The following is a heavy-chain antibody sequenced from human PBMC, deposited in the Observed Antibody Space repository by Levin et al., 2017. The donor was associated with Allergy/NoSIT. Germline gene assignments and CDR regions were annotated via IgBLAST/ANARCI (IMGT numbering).Heavy chain of an antibody. V-gene: IGHV4-4*07. CDR3: ARDPLIAPRWFDL. J-gene: IGHJ2*01. Sequence: ETLSLTCTVSGASISTAYWSWIRQPAGKGLEWIGRFYTNGDTDYNPSLRSRVTMSLDTSKNQVSLRLSSVTAADTAVYFCARDPLIAPRWFDLWGRGTLVTVSS. CDR2: FYTNGDT. D-gene: IGHD4-23*01. CDR1: GASISTAY.